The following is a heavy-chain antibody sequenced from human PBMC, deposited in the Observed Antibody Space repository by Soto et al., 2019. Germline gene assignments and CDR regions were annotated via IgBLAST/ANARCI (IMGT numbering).Heavy chain of an antibody. D-gene: IGHD2-8*02. CDR2: ISRDGGTK. J-gene: IGHJ4*02. CDR3: TGEVASGY. V-gene: IGHV3-30*03. Sequence: ESGGGVVPPGTSLRLSCAVSGFTVSTYGMHWVRQAPGKGLEWVAVISRDGGTKYYADSVKGRFTISRDNSRNTLFLEMNSLRGDDIAVYYCTGEVASGYWGQGTLVTVSS. CDR1: GFTVSTYG.